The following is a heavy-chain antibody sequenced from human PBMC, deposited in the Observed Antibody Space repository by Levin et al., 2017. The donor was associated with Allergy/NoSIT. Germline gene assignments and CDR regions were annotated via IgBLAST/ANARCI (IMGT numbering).Heavy chain of an antibody. Sequence: PGGSLRLSCAASGFTFSGSAMSWVRQAPGKGLEWVSTISGSTTSTYYADSVRGRFTISRDNSKNTLYLHMNSLRAEDTAVYYCAKLYRNDYYGAGSRYYFDYWGQGTLVTVSS. D-gene: IGHD3-10*01. CDR1: GFTFSGSA. J-gene: IGHJ4*02. V-gene: IGHV3-23*01. CDR2: ISGSTTST. CDR3: AKLYRNDYYGAGSRYYFDY.